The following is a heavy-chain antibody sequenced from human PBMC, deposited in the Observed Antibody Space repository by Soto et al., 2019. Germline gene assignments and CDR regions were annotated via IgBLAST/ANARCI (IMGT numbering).Heavy chain of an antibody. CDR1: GGSISSGGYY. V-gene: IGHV4-31*03. J-gene: IGHJ5*02. Sequence: SETLSLTCTVSGGSISSGGYYWSWILQHPGKGLEWIGYIYYSGSTYYNPSLKSRVTISVDTSKNQFSLKLSSVTAADTAVYYCARELSGWSDPWGKGNLVTVYS. CDR2: IYYSGST. D-gene: IGHD2-2*01. CDR3: ARELSGWSDP.